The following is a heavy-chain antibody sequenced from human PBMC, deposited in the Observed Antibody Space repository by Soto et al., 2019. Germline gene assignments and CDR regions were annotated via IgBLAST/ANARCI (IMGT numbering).Heavy chain of an antibody. Sequence: QVQLQESGPGLVKPSQTLSLTCTVSGDSISRANNYWSWIRQPPGEGLEWIGFNSYSGTTSYSPSLKSRLDISLDTSKNQFSLSLTSVTAADTAVYYCARGRGYSYGLDPWGQGTLVTVSS. V-gene: IGHV4-30-4*01. CDR3: ARGRGYSYGLDP. CDR2: NSYSGTT. D-gene: IGHD5-12*01. CDR1: GDSISRANNY. J-gene: IGHJ5*02.